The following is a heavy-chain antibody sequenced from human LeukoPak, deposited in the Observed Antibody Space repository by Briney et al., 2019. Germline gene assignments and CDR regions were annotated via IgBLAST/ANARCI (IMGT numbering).Heavy chain of an antibody. CDR2: ISSSSSYI. D-gene: IGHD3-3*01. Sequence: PGGSLRLSCAASGFTFSSYSMNWVRQAPGKGLEWVSSISSSSSYIYYADSVKGRFTISRDNAKNSLYLQMNSLRAEDTAVYYCARCPSYDFWSGGNYYYMDVWGKGTTVTVSS. CDR1: GFTFSSYS. CDR3: ARCPSYDFWSGGNYYYMDV. V-gene: IGHV3-21*01. J-gene: IGHJ6*03.